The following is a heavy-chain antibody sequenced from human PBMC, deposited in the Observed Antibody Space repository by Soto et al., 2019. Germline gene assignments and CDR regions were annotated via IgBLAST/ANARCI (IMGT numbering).Heavy chain of an antibody. CDR2: IYYSGST. CDR1: GGSISSSSYY. CDR3: AGWRTRGLSAFVM. J-gene: IGHJ3*02. D-gene: IGHD3-16*02. Sequence: SEALSLTCTVSGGSISSSSYYWGWIRQPPGKGLEWIGSIYYSGSTYYNPSLKSRVTISVDTSKNQFSLKLSSVTAADTAVYYRAGWRTRGLSAFVMWGQETM. V-gene: IGHV4-39*01.